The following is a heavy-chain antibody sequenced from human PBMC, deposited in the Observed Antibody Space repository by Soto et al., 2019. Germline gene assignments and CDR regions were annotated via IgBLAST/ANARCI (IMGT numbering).Heavy chain of an antibody. CDR3: ARSGSTVTSDVDY. J-gene: IGHJ4*02. D-gene: IGHD4-17*01. CDR2: ISSSSRYI. Sequence: EVQLVESGGGLVKPGGSLRLSCAASGFTFSSYSMNWVRQAPGKGLEWVSSISSSSRYIYYADSVKGRFTISRDNAKNSLYLQMNSLRAEDTAVYYCARSGSTVTSDVDYWGQGTLVTVSS. CDR1: GFTFSSYS. V-gene: IGHV3-21*01.